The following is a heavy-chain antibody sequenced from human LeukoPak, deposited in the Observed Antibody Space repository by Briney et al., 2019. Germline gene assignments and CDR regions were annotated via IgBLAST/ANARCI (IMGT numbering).Heavy chain of an antibody. Sequence: GGSLRLSCAASGFTFSSYAMHWVRQAPGKGLEWVAVISYDGSNKYYADSVKGRFTISRDNSKNTLHLQMNSLRAEDTAVYYCAFMADSSGPHYYGMDVWGQGTTVTVSS. J-gene: IGHJ6*02. CDR2: ISYDGSNK. V-gene: IGHV3-30-3*01. CDR1: GFTFSSYA. CDR3: AFMADSSGPHYYGMDV. D-gene: IGHD3-22*01.